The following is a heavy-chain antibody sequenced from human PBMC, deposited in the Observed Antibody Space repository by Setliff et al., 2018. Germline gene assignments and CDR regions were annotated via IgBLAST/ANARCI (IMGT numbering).Heavy chain of an antibody. V-gene: IGHV4-39*07. CDR3: ARVSGMGSPPYYYYYDGMDV. CDR1: GGSISSSLYY. J-gene: IGHJ6*02. Sequence: SETLSLTCTVSGGSISSSLYYWGWIRQPPGKWLEWIGSIYYSGSTYYNPSLKSRVTISVDTSKNQFSLKLSSVTAADTAVYYCARVSGMGSPPYYYYYDGMDVWGQGTTVTVSS. CDR2: IYYSGST. D-gene: IGHD6-25*01.